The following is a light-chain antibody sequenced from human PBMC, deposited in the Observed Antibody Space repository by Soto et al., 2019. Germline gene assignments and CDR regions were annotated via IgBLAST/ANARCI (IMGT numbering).Light chain of an antibody. CDR3: SSFAGNNNLV. Sequence: QSALTQPASASGSPGQSVTISCTGTSSDVGGYNYVSWYQQHPGKAPKLMISEVSKRPSGVPDRFSGSKSGNTASLTVSGLQAEDEADYYCSSFAGNNNLVFGGGTKLIVL. J-gene: IGLJ2*01. CDR1: SSDVGGYNY. V-gene: IGLV2-8*01. CDR2: EVS.